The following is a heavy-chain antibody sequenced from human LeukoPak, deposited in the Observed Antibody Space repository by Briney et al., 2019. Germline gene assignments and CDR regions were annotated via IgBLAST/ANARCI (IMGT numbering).Heavy chain of an antibody. CDR2: IYYSGST. CDR1: GGSISSSSYY. CDR3: ARDSGWFGVHAFDI. Sequence: SETLSLTCTVSGGSISSSSYYWGWIRQPPGKGLEWIGSIYYSGSTYYNPSLKSRVTISVDKSKNQFSLKLSSVTAADTAVYYCARDSGWFGVHAFDIWGQGTMVTVSS. V-gene: IGHV4-39*07. D-gene: IGHD3-10*01. J-gene: IGHJ3*02.